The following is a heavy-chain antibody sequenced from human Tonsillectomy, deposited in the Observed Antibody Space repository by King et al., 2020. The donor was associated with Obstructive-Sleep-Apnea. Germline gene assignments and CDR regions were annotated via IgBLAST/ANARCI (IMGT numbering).Heavy chain of an antibody. D-gene: IGHD2-2*01. Sequence: VQLVESGGGLVKPGGSLRLSCAASGFIFSSHSMNWVRQAPGKGLEWVSSISSTSHYIYYSDSVKGRFTISRDNAKNSVYLQMDSLRAEDTAVYYCAGDLKDCSTTSCYVTFEDGMDVWGQGTTVTVSS. J-gene: IGHJ6*02. CDR2: ISSTSHYI. CDR3: AGDLKDCSTTSCYVTFEDGMDV. V-gene: IGHV3-21*01. CDR1: GFIFSSHS.